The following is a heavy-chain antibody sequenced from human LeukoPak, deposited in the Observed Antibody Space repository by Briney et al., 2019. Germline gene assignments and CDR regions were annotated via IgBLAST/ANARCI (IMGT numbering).Heavy chain of an antibody. CDR3: ARCTASSSNDY. CDR2: IDPGDSYA. CDR1: GYSFTSYW. Sequence: GESLKISCKGSGYSFTSYWITWVRQTPGKGLEWMGRIDPGDSYANYSPSFQGHVTISADKSISTAYLQWSSLKASDTGVYYCARCTASSSNDYWGQGTLVTVSS. D-gene: IGHD6-19*01. V-gene: IGHV5-10-1*01. J-gene: IGHJ4*02.